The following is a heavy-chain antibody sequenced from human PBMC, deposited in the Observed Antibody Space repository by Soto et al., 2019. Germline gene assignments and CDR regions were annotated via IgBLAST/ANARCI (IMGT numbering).Heavy chain of an antibody. D-gene: IGHD2-15*01. CDR3: ARGTRLHFVGAYYFDY. J-gene: IGHJ4*02. CDR2: IFFSGSA. CDR1: GGSTSTYY. Sequence: PSETLSLTCTVSGGSTSTYYWSWIRQPPGKALGWIGYIFFSGSAKYNPSLESRVTISVDTSKNRFSLEMISVTAADTAVYYCARGTRLHFVGAYYFDYWGQGALVTVSS. V-gene: IGHV4-59*01.